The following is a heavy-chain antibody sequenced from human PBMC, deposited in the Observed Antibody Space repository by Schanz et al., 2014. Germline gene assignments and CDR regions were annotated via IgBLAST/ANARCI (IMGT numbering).Heavy chain of an antibody. V-gene: IGHV3-23*04. D-gene: IGHD6-13*01. CDR1: GFTFSTHA. Sequence: EEQLVESGGGLVQPGGSLRLSCAASGFTFSTHAMSWVRQAPGKGLEWVSSISGDHRNTFYADSVKGRFTISRDSSKNTLYLQMNSLRAGDAAVYYCARGLIAAAGGAFDYWGQGTLVAVSA. CDR2: ISGDHRNT. CDR3: ARGLIAAAGGAFDY. J-gene: IGHJ4*02.